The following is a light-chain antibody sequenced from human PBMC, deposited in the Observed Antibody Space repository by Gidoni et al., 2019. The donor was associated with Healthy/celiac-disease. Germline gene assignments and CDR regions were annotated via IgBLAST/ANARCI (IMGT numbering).Light chain of an antibody. Sequence: DFQMTQSASSLSASVGDRVSITCRASQSISSYLNWYQQKPGKAPKLLIYAASSLQSGVPSRFSGSGSGTDFSLTISSLQPEDFATYYCQQSYSTLWTFGQGTKVEIK. V-gene: IGKV1-39*01. CDR3: QQSYSTLWT. CDR2: AAS. CDR1: QSISSY. J-gene: IGKJ1*01.